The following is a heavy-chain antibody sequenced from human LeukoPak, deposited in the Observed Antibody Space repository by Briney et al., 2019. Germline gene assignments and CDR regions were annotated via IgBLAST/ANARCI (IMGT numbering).Heavy chain of an antibody. CDR1: GYTFTSYY. J-gene: IGHJ4*02. Sequence: AASVKVSCKASGYTFTSYYMHWVRQAPGQGLEWMGIINPSGGSTSYAQKFQGRVTMTRDMSTSTVYMELSSLRSEDTAVYYCARVGIFGVVIPYWGQGTLVTVSS. CDR3: ARVGIFGVVIPY. D-gene: IGHD3-3*01. V-gene: IGHV1-46*01. CDR2: INPSGGST.